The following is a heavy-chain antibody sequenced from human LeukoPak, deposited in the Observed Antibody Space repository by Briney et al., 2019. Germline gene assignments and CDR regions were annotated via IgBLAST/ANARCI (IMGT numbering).Heavy chain of an antibody. CDR1: GFTFSSYA. J-gene: IGHJ6*04. Sequence: GGSLRLSCAASGFTFSSYAMSWVRQAPGKGLEWVSAISGSGGSTYYADSVKGRFTISRDNSKNTLYLQMNSLRAEDTAVYYCAKDSQWLVLVYYGMDVWGKGTTVTVSS. V-gene: IGHV3-23*01. CDR3: AKDSQWLVLVYYGMDV. CDR2: ISGSGGST. D-gene: IGHD6-19*01.